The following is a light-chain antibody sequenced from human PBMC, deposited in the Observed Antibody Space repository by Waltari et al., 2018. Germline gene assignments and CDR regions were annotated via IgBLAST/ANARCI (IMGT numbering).Light chain of an antibody. CDR2: LSF. CDR3: MQALHTPPT. J-gene: IGKJ1*01. Sequence: EIVMTQSPLSLPVTPGAPASISCRSSQSLLHSDGYNYLNWYLQKPGQSPQLLIYLSFIRASGVPDRFTGSGAGTDFTLKISRVEAEDVGFYYCMQALHTPPTFGQGTRAEIK. CDR1: QSLLHSDGYNY. V-gene: IGKV2-28*01.